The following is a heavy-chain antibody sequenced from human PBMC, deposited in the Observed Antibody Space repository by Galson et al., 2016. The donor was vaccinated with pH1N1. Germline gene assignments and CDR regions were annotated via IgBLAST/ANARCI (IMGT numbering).Heavy chain of an antibody. Sequence: SLRLSCAASGLTFNSYAMSWVRQAPGKGLEWISVISGSGGGTYYADSVKGRFTISRDNSKTTLFLQMNSLRADDTAVYYCARAGRLLGPYHYYAMDVWGQGTTVTVSS. CDR2: ISGSGGGT. J-gene: IGHJ6*02. CDR3: ARAGRLLGPYHYYAMDV. CDR1: GLTFNSYA. D-gene: IGHD6-25*01. V-gene: IGHV3-23*01.